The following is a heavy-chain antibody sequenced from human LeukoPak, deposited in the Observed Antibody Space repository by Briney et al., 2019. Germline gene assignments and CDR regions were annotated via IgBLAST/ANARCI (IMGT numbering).Heavy chain of an antibody. V-gene: IGHV4-4*07. CDR3: AREDSGSYYNFYYFYMDV. CDR2: IYPSGNT. J-gene: IGHJ6*03. CDR1: GGSFSNHF. Sequence: ETLSLTCSVSGGSFSNHFWSWVRQPAGKGLEWIGRIYPSGNTNYNPSLKSRVTLSVDTSKTQFYLSLSSVTAADTAVYYCAREDSGSYYNFYYFYMDVWGKGTTVTISS. D-gene: IGHD3-10*01.